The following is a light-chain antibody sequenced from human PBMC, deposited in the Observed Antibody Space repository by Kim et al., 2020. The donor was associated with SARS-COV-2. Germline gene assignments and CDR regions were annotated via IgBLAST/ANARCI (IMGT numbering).Light chain of an antibody. CDR2: GKN. CDR1: SLRSYY. J-gene: IGLJ2*01. Sequence: SSELTQDPAVSVALVQTVRITCQGDSLRSYYASWNQQKPGQAPVLVIYGKNNWPSGIPDRFSGSSSGNTAALTITGAQAEDEADYYCNSRDSSGNHVVFGGGTKLTVL. V-gene: IGLV3-19*01. CDR3: NSRDSSGNHVV.